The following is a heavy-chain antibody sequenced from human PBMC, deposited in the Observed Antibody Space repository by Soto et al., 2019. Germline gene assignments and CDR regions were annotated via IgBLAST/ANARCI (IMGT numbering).Heavy chain of an antibody. Sequence: QVQLVQSGAEVKKPGSSVKVSCKASGGTFSSYAISWVRQAPGQGLEWMGGIIPIFGTANYAQKFQGRVTITADESTSTAYMELSSLRSEDTAVYYCARTASSCSQSPQVRFDYWGQGTLVTVSS. CDR1: GGTFSSYA. D-gene: IGHD6-13*01. V-gene: IGHV1-69*01. CDR3: ARTASSCSQSPQVRFDY. CDR2: IIPIFGTA. J-gene: IGHJ4*02.